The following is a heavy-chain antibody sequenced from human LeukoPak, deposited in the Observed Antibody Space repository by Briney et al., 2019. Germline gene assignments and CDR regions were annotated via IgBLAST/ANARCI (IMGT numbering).Heavy chain of an antibody. CDR1: GGTFSSYA. D-gene: IGHD2-21*02. J-gene: IGHJ6*02. CDR2: ISAYNGNT. V-gene: IGHV1-18*01. CDR3: ARELLSPAYCGGDCYSVIYYYYGMDV. Sequence: GASVKVSCKASGGTFSSYAISWVRQAPGQGLEWMGWISAYNGNTNYAQKLQGRVTMTTDTSTSTAYMELRSLRSDDTAVYYCARELLSPAYCGGDCYSVIYYYYGMDVWGQGTTVTVSS.